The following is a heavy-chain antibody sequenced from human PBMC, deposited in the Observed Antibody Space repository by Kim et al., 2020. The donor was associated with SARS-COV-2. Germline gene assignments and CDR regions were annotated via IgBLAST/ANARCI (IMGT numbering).Heavy chain of an antibody. Sequence: SETLSLTCNVSGGSISRSSFYWGWIRQPPGKGLEWIGSIYYSGSTYYNPSLKSRVTISVDTSKNQFSLKLSSVTAADTAVYYCARDPRDIVVVPAAITNWFDPWGPGTLVTVSS. CDR1: GGSISRSSFY. V-gene: IGHV4-39*07. CDR3: ARDPRDIVVVPAAITNWFDP. CDR2: IYYSGST. J-gene: IGHJ5*02. D-gene: IGHD2-2*01.